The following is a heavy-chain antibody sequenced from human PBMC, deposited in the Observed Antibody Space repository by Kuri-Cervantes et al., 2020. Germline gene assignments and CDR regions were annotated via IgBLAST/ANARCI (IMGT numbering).Heavy chain of an antibody. CDR1: GYTFTYRY. CDR2: MNPNSGNT. CDR3: ARSAYYDFWSGYFSDFYYYMDV. J-gene: IGHJ6*03. D-gene: IGHD3-3*01. V-gene: IGHV1-8*02. Sequence: ASVKVSCKASGYTFTYRYLHWVRQATGQGLEWMGWMNPNSGNTGYAQKFQGRVTMTRNTSISTAYMELSSLRSEDTAVYYCARSAYYDFWSGYFSDFYYYMDVWGKGTTVTVSS.